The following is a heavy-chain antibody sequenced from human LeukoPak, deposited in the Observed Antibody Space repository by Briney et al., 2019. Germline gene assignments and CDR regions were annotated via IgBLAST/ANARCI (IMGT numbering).Heavy chain of an antibody. CDR3: ARDYASGSYYSGDY. V-gene: IGHV3-33*08. D-gene: IGHD3-10*01. CDR2: IWYDGTKK. CDR1: GFTFSSYA. J-gene: IGHJ4*02. Sequence: GGSLRLSCAASGFTFSSYAMHWVRQAPGKGLEWVAVIWYDGTKKYYADSVKGRFTISRDNSKNTLYLQMNSLRVEDTAVYYCARDYASGSYYSGDYWGQGTLVTVSS.